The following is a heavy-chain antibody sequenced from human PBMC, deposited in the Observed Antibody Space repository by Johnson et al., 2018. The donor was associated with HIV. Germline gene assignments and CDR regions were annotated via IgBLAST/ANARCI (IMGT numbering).Heavy chain of an antibody. Sequence: VQLVESGGGLVQPGGSLRLSCAASGFIFTNYAMSWVRQAPGKGLEWVSSIIGNGDRTYYADSVKGRFTISRDTSRRTLSLQMNSLRAEDTALYYCARDLVVGAFDLWGQGTSVSVSS. CDR2: IIGNGDRT. V-gene: IGHV3-23*04. CDR3: ARDLVVGAFDL. CDR1: GFIFTNYA. D-gene: IGHD2-2*01. J-gene: IGHJ3*01.